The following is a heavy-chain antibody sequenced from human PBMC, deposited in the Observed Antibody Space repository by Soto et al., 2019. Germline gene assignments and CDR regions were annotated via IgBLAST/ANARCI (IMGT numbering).Heavy chain of an antibody. D-gene: IGHD6-19*01. V-gene: IGHV3-48*02. CDR3: ARVGGGGLPVAGSFDY. CDR1: GFRFSSYS. CDR2: ISGNSNTI. Sequence: GGSLRLSCAASGFRFSSYSMTWVRQAPGKGLEWIAFISGNSNTIYNADSVRGRFTVSRDNAKNSLFLQMNSLRDEDTAVFYCARVGGGGLPVAGSFDYWGQGALVTVSS. J-gene: IGHJ4*02.